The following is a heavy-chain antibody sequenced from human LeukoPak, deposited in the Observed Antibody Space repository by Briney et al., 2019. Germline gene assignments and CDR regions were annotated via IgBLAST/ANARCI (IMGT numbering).Heavy chain of an antibody. CDR2: IYYSGST. V-gene: IGHV4-59*01. J-gene: IGHJ4*02. D-gene: IGHD3-10*01. Sequence: PSETLSLTCTVSGGSISSYYWSWIRQPPGKGLEWIGYIYYSGSTNYNPSLKSRVTISVDTSKNQFSLKLSSVTAADTAVYYCATHYYGSGSYPGYFDYWGQGTLVTVSS. CDR1: GGSISSYY. CDR3: ATHYYGSGSYPGYFDY.